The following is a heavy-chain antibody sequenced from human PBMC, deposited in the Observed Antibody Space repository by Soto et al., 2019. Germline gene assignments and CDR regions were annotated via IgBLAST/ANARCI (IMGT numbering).Heavy chain of an antibody. D-gene: IGHD3-10*01. CDR1: GYTFTNYY. CDR3: ARGWVVRGNIMTNIDF. Sequence: QVQLVQSGTEVKKPGASVMVSCKTSGYTFTNYYIHWVRQAPGQGLEWLGWINPDTGDTDFAQRFQGRITMTRDTATTTGYMELNRLTSDDTAVYYCARGWVVRGNIMTNIDFWGQGTLVTVSS. J-gene: IGHJ4*02. CDR2: INPDTGDT. V-gene: IGHV1-2*02.